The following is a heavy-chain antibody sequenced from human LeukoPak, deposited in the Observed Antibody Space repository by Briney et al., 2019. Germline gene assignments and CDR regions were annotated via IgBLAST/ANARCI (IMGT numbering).Heavy chain of an antibody. CDR1: GYSISSGYY. CDR2: IYHSGST. CDR3: ARDSSGSYREDDYYYYMDV. Sequence: SETLSLTCTVSGYSISSGYYWGWIRQPPGKGLEWIGSIYHSGSTYYNPSLKSRVTTSVDTSKNQFSLKLSSVTAADTAVYYCARDSSGSYREDDYYYYMDVWGKGTTVTVSS. D-gene: IGHD1-26*01. J-gene: IGHJ6*03. V-gene: IGHV4-38-2*02.